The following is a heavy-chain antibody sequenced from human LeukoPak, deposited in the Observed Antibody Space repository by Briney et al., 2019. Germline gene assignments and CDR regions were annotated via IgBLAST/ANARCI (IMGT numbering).Heavy chain of an antibody. CDR3: AKGGRGYVDY. V-gene: IGHV3-30*18. D-gene: IGHD1-26*01. CDR1: GFTLSSYG. CDR2: ISYDGSNK. J-gene: IGHJ4*02. Sequence: GGSLRLSCAASGFTLSSYGMHWVRQAPGKGLEWVAVISYDGSNKYYADSVKGRFTISRDNSKNTLYLQMNSLRAEDTAVYYCAKGGRGYVDYWGQGTLVTVSS.